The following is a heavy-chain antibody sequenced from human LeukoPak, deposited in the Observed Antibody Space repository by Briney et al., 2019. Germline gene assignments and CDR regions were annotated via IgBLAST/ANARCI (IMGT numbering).Heavy chain of an antibody. Sequence: ASVKVSCKASGYTFTTNYMHWVRQAPGQGLEWMGMINTNDGSTGYAQNFQGRVSMTRDTSASTVYMELSSLTSDDTAVYYCARETSPPRGGVKRWLDPWGQGSLVTVSP. D-gene: IGHD2-15*01. CDR1: GYTFTTNY. CDR3: ARETSPPRGGVKRWLDP. V-gene: IGHV1-46*01. CDR2: INTNDGST. J-gene: IGHJ5*02.